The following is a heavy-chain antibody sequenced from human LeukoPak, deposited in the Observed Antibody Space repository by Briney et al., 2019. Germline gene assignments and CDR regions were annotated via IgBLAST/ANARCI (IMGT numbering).Heavy chain of an antibody. CDR1: GFTFSSYG. D-gene: IGHD1-20*01. CDR3: ARDNFGFDY. J-gene: IGHJ4*02. V-gene: IGHV3-33*01. Sequence: PGRSLRLSCAASGFTFSSYGMHWVRQAPGKGLEWVAVLWSDGSNKYYADSVKGRFTISRDNSKNTLHLQMNSLRAEDTAVFYCARDNFGFDYWGQGTLVTVSS. CDR2: LWSDGSNK.